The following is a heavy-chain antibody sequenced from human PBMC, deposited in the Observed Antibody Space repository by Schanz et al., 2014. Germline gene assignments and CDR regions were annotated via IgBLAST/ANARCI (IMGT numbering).Heavy chain of an antibody. CDR2: MSYDGHNG. CDR1: GLTFSSYA. V-gene: IGHV3-30*18. Sequence: QGQLVESGGGVVQPGRSLRLSCAASGLTFSSYAMHWVRQAPGKGLEWVAGMSYDGHNGGDADSVEGRFSISRDNSQNTLYLQMDSLRPEDTAVYFCAKDTGYCHGGACYCFEYWGLGILVTVSS. CDR3: AKDTGYCHGGACYCFEY. D-gene: IGHD2-8*02. J-gene: IGHJ4*02.